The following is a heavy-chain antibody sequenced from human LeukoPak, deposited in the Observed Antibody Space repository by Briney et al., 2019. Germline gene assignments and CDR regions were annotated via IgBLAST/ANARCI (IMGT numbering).Heavy chain of an antibody. Sequence: ASVKVSCKTSGYTFTSYDSNWVRQATGQGLEWMGWMNPNSGNTGYAQKFQGRVTMTRDTSISTAYMELSSLRSEDTAVYYCARCNITVAGIQTYNWFDPWGQGTLVTVSS. J-gene: IGHJ5*02. CDR3: ARCNITVAGIQTYNWFDP. CDR2: MNPNSGNT. D-gene: IGHD6-19*01. V-gene: IGHV1-8*01. CDR1: GYTFTSYD.